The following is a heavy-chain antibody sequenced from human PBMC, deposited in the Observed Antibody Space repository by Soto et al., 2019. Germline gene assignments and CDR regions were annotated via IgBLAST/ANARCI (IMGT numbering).Heavy chain of an antibody. V-gene: IGHV1-18*04. CDR3: ARDRVDESSGYYGMDV. CDR2: ISAYNGNT. CDR1: GYTFTSYG. D-gene: IGHD3-22*01. J-gene: IGHJ6*02. Sequence: GASVKVSCKASGYTFTSYGISWVRQAPGQGLEWMGWISAYNGNTNYAQKLQGRVTMTTDTSTSTAYMELRSLRSDDTAVYYCARDRVDESSGYYGMDVWGQGTTVTVSS.